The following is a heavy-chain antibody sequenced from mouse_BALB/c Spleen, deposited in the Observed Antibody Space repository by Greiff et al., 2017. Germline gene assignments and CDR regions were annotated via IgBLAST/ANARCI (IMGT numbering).Heavy chain of an antibody. CDR3: AREGYGSSYGAMDY. J-gene: IGHJ4*01. CDR1: GFSLTSYG. Sequence: VKLMESGPGLVPPSQSLSITCTASGFSLTSYGVHWVRQPPGKGLEWLGVIWAGGSTNYNSAHMSRLSISKDNSKSQVFLKMNSLQTDDTAMYYYAREGYGSSYGAMDYWGQGTSVTVSS. D-gene: IGHD1-1*01. V-gene: IGHV2-9*02. CDR2: IWAGGST.